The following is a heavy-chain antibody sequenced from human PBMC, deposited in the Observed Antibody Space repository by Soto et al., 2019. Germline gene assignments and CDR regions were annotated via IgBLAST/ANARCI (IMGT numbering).Heavy chain of an antibody. CDR3: ARDLGYCSSTSCYASYYYGMDV. CDR2: IYYSGST. D-gene: IGHD2-2*01. CDR1: GGSISSYY. J-gene: IGHJ6*02. V-gene: IGHV4-59*01. Sequence: PSETLSLTCTVSGGSISSYYWSWIRQPPGKGLEWIGYIYYSGSTNYNPSLKSRVTISVDTSKNQFSLKLSSVTAADTAVYYCARDLGYCSSTSCYASYYYGMDVWGQGTTVTVSS.